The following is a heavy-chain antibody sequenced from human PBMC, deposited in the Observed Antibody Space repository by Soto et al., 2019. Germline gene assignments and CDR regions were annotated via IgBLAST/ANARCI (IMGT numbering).Heavy chain of an antibody. J-gene: IGHJ4*02. CDR1: GFTFSSYG. D-gene: IGHD6-19*01. Sequence: QVQLVESGGGVVQPGRSLRLSCAASGFTFSSYGMHWVRQAPGKGLEWVAVISYDGSNKYYADSVKGRFTISRDNSKNTLYLQMNSLRAGDTAVYYCATSADSGGWYVDYWGQGPLVTVSS. V-gene: IGHV3-30*03. CDR2: ISYDGSNK. CDR3: ATSADSGGWYVDY.